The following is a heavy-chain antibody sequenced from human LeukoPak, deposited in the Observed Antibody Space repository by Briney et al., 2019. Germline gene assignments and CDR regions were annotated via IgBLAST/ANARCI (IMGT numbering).Heavy chain of an antibody. D-gene: IGHD2-2*02. Sequence: PGGSLRLSCAASGFTFSSYAMSWVRQAPGKGLEWVSAISGSGGSTYYADSVKGRFTISRDNSKNTLYLQMNSLRAEDTAVYYCAKEGEYCSSTSCYTGFDYWGQGTLVTVSS. CDR1: GFTFSSYA. V-gene: IGHV3-23*01. CDR3: AKEGEYCSSTSCYTGFDY. J-gene: IGHJ4*02. CDR2: ISGSGGST.